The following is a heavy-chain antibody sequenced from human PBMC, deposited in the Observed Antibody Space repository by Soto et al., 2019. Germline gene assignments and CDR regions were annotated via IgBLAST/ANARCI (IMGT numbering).Heavy chain of an antibody. D-gene: IGHD6-13*01. CDR3: ARGVAAAGRGVYYYYYYGMDV. CDR2: IRAYNGNT. Sequence: ASVKVSCKASGYTFSSYGISWVRQAPGQGLEWMGWIRAYNGNTNYAQKFQGRVTMTRDTSTSTVYMELSSLRSEDTAVYYCARGVAAAGRGVYYYYYYGMDVWGQGTTVTVSS. J-gene: IGHJ6*02. V-gene: IGHV1-18*01. CDR1: GYTFSSYG.